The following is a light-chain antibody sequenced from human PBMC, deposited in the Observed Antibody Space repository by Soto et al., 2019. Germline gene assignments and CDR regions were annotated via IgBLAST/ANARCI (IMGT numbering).Light chain of an antibody. CDR2: EVS. CDR3: SSSAITSTPLYV. CDR1: SSDVGRYNY. J-gene: IGLJ1*01. Sequence: QSVLTQPASVSGSPGQSITTSCTGTSSDVGRYNYVSWYQHHPGKAPKLVISEVSNRPSGISNRFSGSKSGNTAYLTISGLQAEDEADYYCSSSAITSTPLYVFGTGTKVTVL. V-gene: IGLV2-14*01.